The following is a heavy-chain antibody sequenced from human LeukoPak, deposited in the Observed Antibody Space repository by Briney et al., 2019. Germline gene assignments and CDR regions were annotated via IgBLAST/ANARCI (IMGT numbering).Heavy chain of an antibody. Sequence: ASVKVSCKASGYTFTGYYMHWVRQAPGQGLEWMGWINPNSGGTNYAQKFQGRVTMTRDTSISTAYMELSRLRSDDTAVYYCAGDFADIVVVPGYGMDVWGQGTTVTVSS. D-gene: IGHD2-2*01. V-gene: IGHV1-2*02. CDR1: GYTFTGYY. CDR3: AGDFADIVVVPGYGMDV. J-gene: IGHJ6*02. CDR2: INPNSGGT.